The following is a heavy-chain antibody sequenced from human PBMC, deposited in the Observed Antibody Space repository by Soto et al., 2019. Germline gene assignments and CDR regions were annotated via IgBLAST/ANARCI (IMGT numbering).Heavy chain of an antibody. CDR3: ARGLSWNTYLDL. D-gene: IGHD3-16*01. CDR2: VYYSGTT. V-gene: IGHV4-59*01. CDR1: GASITTKS. Sequence: QVKLQESGPGLVKASETLSLTCSVSGASITTKSWNWIRQVPGKGLEWIGYVYYSGTTNYNPSLTSRVIISIDTSKNQVFLNVTSVTAADTAVYYCARGLSWNTYLDLWGQGVRVTVSS. J-gene: IGHJ5*02.